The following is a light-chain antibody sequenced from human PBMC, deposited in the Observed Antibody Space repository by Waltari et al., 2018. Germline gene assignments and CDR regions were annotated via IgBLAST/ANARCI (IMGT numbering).Light chain of an antibody. CDR1: SSNIEGNS. CDR2: RMY. V-gene: IGLV1-47*01. J-gene: IGLJ2*01. CDR3: AAWDNSLGGLVV. Sequence: QSVLTQPPSASGTPGQRVSISCSGSSSNIEGNSVYCYQQLPGTAPKLLIFRMYQRPDGVPDRFSGSKSGTSASLAISGLRSEDEGDYVCAAWDNSLGGLVVFGGGTKLTVL.